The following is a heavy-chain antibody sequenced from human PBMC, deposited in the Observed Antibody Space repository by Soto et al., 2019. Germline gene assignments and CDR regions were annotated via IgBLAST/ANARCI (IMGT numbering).Heavy chain of an antibody. CDR3: ARVPSPFDYYYARDV. Sequence: QVQLRESGPGLVKPSQTLSLNCTVSGDSISNGNKYWSWIRQPPGKGLEWIGYIYSSGSTYYNPSLKSRLSISLHTSDNQFSLKFDSVTDADSAVYYCARVPSPFDYYYARDVWGHGTTVTVSS. V-gene: IGHV4-30-4*01. J-gene: IGHJ6*02. CDR1: GDSISNGNKY. D-gene: IGHD3-16*01. CDR2: IYSSGST.